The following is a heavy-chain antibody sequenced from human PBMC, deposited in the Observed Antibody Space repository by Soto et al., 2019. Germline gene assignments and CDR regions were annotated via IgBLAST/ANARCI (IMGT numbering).Heavy chain of an antibody. CDR2: SSPSGATT. J-gene: IGHJ6*02. Sequence: GGSLRLSCVASGFNFGSYAMNWVRLAPGRGLEWVSTSSPSGATTNYTDSVKGRFTISRDNSQNTLYLQMNNLRGEDAAVYFCAKDQRPGNYYKGAYHFFHHGLDVWGQGTTVTVSS. CDR1: GFNFGSYA. CDR3: AKDQRPGNYYKGAYHFFHHGLDV. D-gene: IGHD3-10*01. V-gene: IGHV3-23*01.